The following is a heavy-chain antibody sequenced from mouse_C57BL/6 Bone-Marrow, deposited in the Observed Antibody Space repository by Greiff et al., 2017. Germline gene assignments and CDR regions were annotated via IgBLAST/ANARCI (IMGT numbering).Heavy chain of an antibody. CDR2: IDPSDSYT. V-gene: IGHV1-50*01. J-gene: IGHJ2*01. Sequence: QVQLQQPGAELVKPGASVKLSCKASGYTFTSYWMQWVKQRPGQGLEWLGEIDPSDSYTNYNQKFKGKATLTVETSSSTAYMQLSSLTSEDAAVYYWARSSDGYYSYYFDYWGQGTTLTVSS. CDR1: GYTFTSYW. D-gene: IGHD2-3*01. CDR3: ARSSDGYYSYYFDY.